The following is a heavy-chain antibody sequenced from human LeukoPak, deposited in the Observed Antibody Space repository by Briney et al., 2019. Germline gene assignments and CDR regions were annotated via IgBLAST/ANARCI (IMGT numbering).Heavy chain of an antibody. CDR2: IKSKTDGGTT. D-gene: IGHD3-10*01. CDR3: TTESPRGSDFDY. CDR1: GFSFSKAW. V-gene: IGHV3-15*01. Sequence: PGGSLRLSCAASGFSFSKAWMSWVRQAPGKGLEWVGRIKSKTDGGTTDYAAPVKGRFTISRDDSKNTLYLQMNSLKTEDTAVYYCTTESPRGSDFDYWGQGTRVTVSS. J-gene: IGHJ4*02.